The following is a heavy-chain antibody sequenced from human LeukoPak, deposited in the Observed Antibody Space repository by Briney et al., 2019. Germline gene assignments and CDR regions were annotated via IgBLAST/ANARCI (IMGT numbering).Heavy chain of an antibody. V-gene: IGHV4-59*01. CDR2: IYYSGRT. Sequence: PSETLSLTCTVSGGSISSYYWSWIRQPPGKGLEWIGYIYYSGRTNYNTSLKRRVTISVETSKKQFSLKLSSVTAADTAVYYCARDLRGPLGYFDLWGRGTLVTVSS. CDR3: ARDLRGPLGYFDL. D-gene: IGHD3-10*01. CDR1: GGSISSYY. J-gene: IGHJ2*01.